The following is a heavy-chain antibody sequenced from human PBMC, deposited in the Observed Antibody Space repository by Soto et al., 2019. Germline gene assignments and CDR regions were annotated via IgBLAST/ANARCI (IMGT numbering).Heavy chain of an antibody. CDR1: GFTFSSYG. CDR2: IWYDGSNK. CDR3: ARRPGYMGSPYYYYYGMEV. D-gene: IGHD5-12*01. Sequence: SLRLSCAASGFTFSSYGMHWVRQAPGKGLEWVAVIWYDGSNKYYADSVKGRFTISRDNSKNTLYLQMNSLRAEDTAVYYCARRPGYMGSPYYYYYGMEVWGQGTTVTVSS. V-gene: IGHV3-33*01. J-gene: IGHJ6*02.